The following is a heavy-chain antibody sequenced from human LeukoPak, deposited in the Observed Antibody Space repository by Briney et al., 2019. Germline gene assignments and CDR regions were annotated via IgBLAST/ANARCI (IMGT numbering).Heavy chain of an antibody. V-gene: IGHV3-7*03. CDR1: GFTFTKYW. D-gene: IGHD5-18*01. CDR3: ARDERWIQFNY. J-gene: IGHJ4*02. Sequence: GGSLRLSCAASGFTFTKYWMSWVRQAPGKGLEWVANIKQGRSEKYYVDSVKGRFTISRDNSKNTLYLQINSLRAEDTAIYYCARDERWIQFNYWGQGTLVTVSS. CDR2: IKQGRSEK.